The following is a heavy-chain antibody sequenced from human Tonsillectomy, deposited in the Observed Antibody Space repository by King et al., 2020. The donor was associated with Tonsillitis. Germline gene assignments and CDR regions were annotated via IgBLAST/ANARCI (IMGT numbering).Heavy chain of an antibody. CDR3: ARGGYSYGPDY. CDR1: GFTFSSYS. D-gene: IGHD5-18*01. Sequence: VQLVESGGGLVKPGWSLRLSCAASGFTFSSYSMNWDSQAPGKVLEGVASFSISSSYIYYADSVKGRFTISRDNAKISLYLQINSLRAEDTAVYYCARGGYSYGPDYWGQGTLVTVSS. J-gene: IGHJ4*02. V-gene: IGHV3-21*01. CDR2: FSISSSYI.